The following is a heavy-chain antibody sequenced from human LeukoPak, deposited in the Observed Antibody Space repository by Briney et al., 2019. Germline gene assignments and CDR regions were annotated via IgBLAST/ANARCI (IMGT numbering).Heavy chain of an antibody. CDR2: ISSSSSYI. D-gene: IGHD4-17*01. V-gene: IGHV3-21*01. J-gene: IGHJ4*02. CDR1: GFTFSSYS. CDR3: ARADYGGPNEFDY. Sequence: PGGSLRLSCAASGFTFSSYSMNWVRQAPGKGLEWVSSISSSSSYIYYADSVKGRFTISRDNAKNSLYLQMNSLRAEDTAVYYCARADYGGPNEFDYWGQGTLVTVSS.